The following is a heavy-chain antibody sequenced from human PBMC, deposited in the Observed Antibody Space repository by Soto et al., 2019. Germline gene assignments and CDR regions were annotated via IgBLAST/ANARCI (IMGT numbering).Heavy chain of an antibody. CDR2: ISYTGRT. D-gene: IGHD7-27*01. Sequence: SETLSLTCIVSGDSVTSGSYYWTWLRQPPGKGLEWIGCISYTGRTKYNPSLQSRVTISVDTSKNDFSLNLSSVTAADTAVYFCAREWGLLPYYVMNVWGHGTAVTVSS. V-gene: IGHV4-61*03. CDR3: AREWGLLPYYVMNV. J-gene: IGHJ6*02. CDR1: GDSVTSGSYY.